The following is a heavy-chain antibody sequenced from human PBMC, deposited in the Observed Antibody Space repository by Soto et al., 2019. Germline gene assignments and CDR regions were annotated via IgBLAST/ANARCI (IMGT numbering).Heavy chain of an antibody. Sequence: QVQLQESGPGLVKPSQTLSLTCTVSGGSISSGDYYWSWIRQPPGQGLEWIGYIYYSGSTYYNPSLTSRVTISVDTSKNQFSLKLSSVTAADTAVYYCARVDSWSDRPYYYYSMDVWGQGTTVTVSS. CDR1: GGSISSGDYY. D-gene: IGHD1-1*01. V-gene: IGHV4-30-4*01. CDR3: ARVDSWSDRPYYYYSMDV. J-gene: IGHJ6*02. CDR2: IYYSGST.